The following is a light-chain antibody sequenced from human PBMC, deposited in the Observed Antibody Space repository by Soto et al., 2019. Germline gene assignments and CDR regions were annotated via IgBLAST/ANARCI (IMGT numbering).Light chain of an antibody. CDR1: NIGSKS. Sequence: SYELTQPPSVSVAPGKTARITCGGNNIGSKSVHWYQQKPGQAPVLVIYYDSVRPSGIPERFSGSNSGNTATLTISRVEAGDVADYYCQVWDSSSDHVVFGGGTQLTVL. CDR3: QVWDSSSDHVV. CDR2: YDS. V-gene: IGLV3-21*04. J-gene: IGLJ2*01.